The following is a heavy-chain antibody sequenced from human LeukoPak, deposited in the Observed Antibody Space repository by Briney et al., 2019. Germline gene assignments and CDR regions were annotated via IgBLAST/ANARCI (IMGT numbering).Heavy chain of an antibody. D-gene: IGHD5-12*01. CDR2: ISPSSSTV. Sequence: PRGSLRLSRAASGLPFSSYNMNWLRQAPGKGLEWVSYISPSSSTVYYADSVKGRFTISRDNAKNSLYLEMNSLRDEDTAVYYCARDSATIGVYCNFDLWGRGTLVIVSS. CDR1: GLPFSSYN. V-gene: IGHV3-48*02. J-gene: IGHJ2*01. CDR3: ARDSATIGVYCNFDL.